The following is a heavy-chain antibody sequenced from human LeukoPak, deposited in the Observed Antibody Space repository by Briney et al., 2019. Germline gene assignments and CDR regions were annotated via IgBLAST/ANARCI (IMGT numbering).Heavy chain of an antibody. D-gene: IGHD3-10*01. J-gene: IGHJ4*01. CDR1: GFTFDFYT. CDR2: IHDSSSYI. Sequence: GESLRLSCIASGFTFDFYTMDWLRQAPGKGPEWVASIHDSSSYIHYADSVRGRFTISRDNTRNSVFLQMEGLRVDDTAVYYCAKDVSGVAEGVDLWGQGTLVTVSS. CDR3: AKDVSGVAEGVDL. V-gene: IGHV3-21*06.